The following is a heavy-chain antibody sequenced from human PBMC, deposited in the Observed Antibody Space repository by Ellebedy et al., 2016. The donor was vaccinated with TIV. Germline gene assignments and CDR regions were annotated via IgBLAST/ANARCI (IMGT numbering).Heavy chain of an antibody. J-gene: IGHJ4*02. Sequence: GGSLRLXXAASGFTFSSYWMHWVRQAPGKGLEWVANIKQDGSVKKYVDSVKGRFTISRDNAKNSVYLQMNNLRAEDTAVYYCARALGSGPCYWGQGTLVTVSS. V-gene: IGHV3-7*01. CDR3: ARALGSGPCY. D-gene: IGHD6-19*01. CDR2: IKQDGSVK. CDR1: GFTFSSYW.